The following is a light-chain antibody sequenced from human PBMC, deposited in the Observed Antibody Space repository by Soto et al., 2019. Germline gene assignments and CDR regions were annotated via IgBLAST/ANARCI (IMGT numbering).Light chain of an antibody. J-gene: IGKJ1*01. CDR2: GAS. V-gene: IGKV3-20*01. CDR3: QQAVT. Sequence: EIVLTQSPGTLSLSPGERATLSCRASQSVSSSYLAWYQKKPGQAPRLLIYGASSRATGIPDRFSGSGSGTDFTLTISRLEPEDFAVYYCQQAVTFGQGTKV. CDR1: QSVSSSY.